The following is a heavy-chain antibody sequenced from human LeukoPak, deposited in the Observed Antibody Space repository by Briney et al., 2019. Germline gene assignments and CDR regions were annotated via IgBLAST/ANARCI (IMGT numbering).Heavy chain of an antibody. CDR2: INPSGGST. CDR1: GYTFTSYY. D-gene: IGHD3-22*01. J-gene: IGHJ4*02. Sequence: ASVKVSCKASGYTFTSYYMHWVRQAPGQGLEWMGIINPSGGSTSYAQKFQGRVTMTRDTSTSTVYMELSSLRSEDTAVYYCARDGASLAYYYDSSGYYSWGQRTLVTVSS. CDR3: ARDGASLAYYYDSSGYYS. V-gene: IGHV1-46*01.